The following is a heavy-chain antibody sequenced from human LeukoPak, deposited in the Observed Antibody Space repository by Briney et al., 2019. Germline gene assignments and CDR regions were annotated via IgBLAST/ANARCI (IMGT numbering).Heavy chain of an antibody. CDR2: IIPILGIA. V-gene: IGHV1-69*04. J-gene: IGHJ4*02. CDR1: GGIFSSYA. CDR3: ARDLPPYYFDY. Sequence: GASVKVSCKASGGIFSSYAISWVRQAPGQGLEWMGRIIPILGIANYAQKFQGRVTITADKSTGTAYMDLSSLRSEDTAVYYCARDLPPYYFDYWGQGTLVTVSS.